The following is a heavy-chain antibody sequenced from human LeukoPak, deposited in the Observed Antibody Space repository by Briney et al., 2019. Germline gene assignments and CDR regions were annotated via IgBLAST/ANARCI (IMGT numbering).Heavy chain of an antibody. CDR1: GFTFSTYV. V-gene: IGHV3-23*01. D-gene: IGHD3-10*01. Sequence: GGSLRLSRAASGFTFSTYVMNWVRQAPGKGLEWVSAIGASDGTTFYADSVRGRFAISRDDSKNTLFLDMHSLRAEDTALYYCTKRVDGSGTYYIDYWGQGTLVTVSS. J-gene: IGHJ4*02. CDR2: IGASDGTT. CDR3: TKRVDGSGTYYIDY.